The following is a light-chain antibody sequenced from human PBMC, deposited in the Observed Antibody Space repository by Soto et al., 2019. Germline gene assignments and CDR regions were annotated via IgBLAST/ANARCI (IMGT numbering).Light chain of an antibody. Sequence: SVLTQPPSASGSAGQSVTISCTGTSSDVGGYNYVCWYQQRPGKAPKLLIYEVSKRPSGVTDRCPGSTSENTAFLPVSGHQAENEAGSSCCSYARRDACYVCGPAFKVTV. CDR2: EVS. V-gene: IGLV2-8*01. CDR3: CSYARRDACYV. J-gene: IGLJ1*01. CDR1: SSDVGGYNY.